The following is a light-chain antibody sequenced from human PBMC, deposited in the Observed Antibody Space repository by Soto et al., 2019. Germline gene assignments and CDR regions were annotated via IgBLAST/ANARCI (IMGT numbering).Light chain of an antibody. CDR2: EVS. V-gene: IGLV2-14*01. Sequence: SVLPQPASVSGSPGQSITISCTGTSSDVGAYNYVSWFQQHPGKAPKLLIYEVSNRPSGVSYRFSGSKSGSTASLTISGLQAEDEADYYCSSYTRSRTYVFGTGTK. CDR1: SSDVGAYNY. J-gene: IGLJ1*01. CDR3: SSYTRSRTYV.